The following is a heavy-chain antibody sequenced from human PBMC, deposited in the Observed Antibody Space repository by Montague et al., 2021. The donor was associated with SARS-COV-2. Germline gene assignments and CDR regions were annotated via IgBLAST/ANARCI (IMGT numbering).Heavy chain of an antibody. CDR3: ARGRPLSYYHYGMDV. V-gene: IGHV3-74*01. CDR2: INSDGTTT. D-gene: IGHD1-14*01. CDR1: GFTFNSYW. J-gene: IGHJ6*02. Sequence: SLRLSCAASGFTFNSYWMHWVRQAPGKGLVWVSRINSDGTTTTYADSXXGRFTTSRDNAKDTLYLQMNSLRAEDTALYFCARGRPLSYYHYGMDVWGQGTTVTISS.